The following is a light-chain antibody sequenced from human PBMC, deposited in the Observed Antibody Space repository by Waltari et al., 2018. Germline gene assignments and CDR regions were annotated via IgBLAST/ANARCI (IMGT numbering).Light chain of an antibody. CDR3: QQRSNWPIS. V-gene: IGKV3-11*01. Sequence: EIVLTQSPATLSLSPGERATLSCRASQSVSDYLAWYQQKPGQAPRLLISAASNRATGIPARFNGSGSWTDFTLTISSLEPEDFAFYYCQQRSNWPISFGQGTRLEIK. CDR2: AAS. CDR1: QSVSDY. J-gene: IGKJ5*01.